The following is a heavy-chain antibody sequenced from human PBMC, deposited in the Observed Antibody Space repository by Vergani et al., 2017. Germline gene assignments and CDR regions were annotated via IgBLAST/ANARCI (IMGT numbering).Heavy chain of an antibody. D-gene: IGHD5-18*01. V-gene: IGHV3-23*01. CDR1: GFTFSSYA. CDR3: FLYSYGQGYYFDY. Sequence: EVQLLESGGGLVQPGGSLRLSCAASGFTFSSYAMSWVRQAPGKGLEWVSAISGSGGSTYYADSVKGRFTISRDNSKNTLYLQMNSLRAEDTAVYYCFLYSYGQGYYFDYWGQGTLVTVSS. J-gene: IGHJ4*02. CDR2: ISGSGGST.